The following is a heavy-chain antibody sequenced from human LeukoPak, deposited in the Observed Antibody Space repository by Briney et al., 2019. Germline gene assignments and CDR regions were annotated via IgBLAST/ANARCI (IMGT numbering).Heavy chain of an antibody. V-gene: IGHV1-2*02. D-gene: IGHD3-22*01. CDR2: INPNSGGT. CDR1: GYTFTGYY. J-gene: IGHJ4*02. Sequence: ASVKVSCKASGYTFTGYYMHWVRQAPGQGLEWMGWINPNSGGTNYAQKFQGRVTMTRDTAISTAYMELSRLRSEDTAVYYCARGAELITMIVVVWGQGTLVTVSS. CDR3: ARGAELITMIVVV.